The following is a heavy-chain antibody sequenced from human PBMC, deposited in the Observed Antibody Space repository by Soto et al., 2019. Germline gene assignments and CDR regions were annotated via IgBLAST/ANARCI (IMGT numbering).Heavy chain of an antibody. V-gene: IGHV4-59*05. Sequence: SETLSLTCNVSGGSINSYYWSWIRQPAGKGLEWIGRISSGGSTYYNPSLKSRVTISVDTSKNQFSLKLSSVTAADTAVYYCARHLNDWNFPFDYWGQGTLVTVSS. CDR3: ARHLNDWNFPFDY. D-gene: IGHD1-7*01. CDR1: GGSINSYY. CDR2: ISSGGST. J-gene: IGHJ4*02.